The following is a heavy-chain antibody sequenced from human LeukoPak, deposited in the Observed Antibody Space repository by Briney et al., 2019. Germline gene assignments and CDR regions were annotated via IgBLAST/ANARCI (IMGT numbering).Heavy chain of an antibody. V-gene: IGHV3-23*01. J-gene: IGHJ4*02. CDR2: ISGSGDAT. D-gene: IGHD1-26*01. CDR1: GFTFRNYG. Sequence: PGGSLRLSCAASGFTFRNYGMSWVRQAPGKGLEWVSTISGSGDATYYADSVKGRFTISRDNSISRDNSKNTLYLQMNSLRVENTAVYYCAKDREDSGSLYACWGQGTLVTVSS. CDR3: AKDREDSGSLYAC.